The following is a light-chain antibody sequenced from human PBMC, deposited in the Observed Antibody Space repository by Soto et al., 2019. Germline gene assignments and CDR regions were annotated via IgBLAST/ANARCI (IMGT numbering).Light chain of an antibody. CDR2: KAS. Sequence: DIQMTQSPSTLSASVGDRVTITCRASQRISSWLAWYQQKPGKAPKLLIYKASSLESGVPSRFSVSGSGTEFTLTISSLQPDDFATYYCQQYNSYPWTFGQGTKVEIK. V-gene: IGKV1-5*03. J-gene: IGKJ1*01. CDR3: QQYNSYPWT. CDR1: QRISSW.